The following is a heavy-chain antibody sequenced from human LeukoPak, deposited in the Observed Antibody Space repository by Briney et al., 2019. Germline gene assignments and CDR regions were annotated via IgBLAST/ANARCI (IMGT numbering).Heavy chain of an antibody. CDR2: INPNHGNT. J-gene: IGHJ4*02. CDR1: GYTFTNYG. V-gene: IGHV1-18*01. D-gene: IGHD1-7*01. Sequence: ASVKVSCKASGYTFTNYGVSWVRQAPGQGLEWMRWINPNHGNTNYAQKLQGRVTMTTDTSTNTAYMELRSLRPDDTAFYYCARGQDLGLELFDFWGQGTLVTVSS. CDR3: ARGQDLGLELFDF.